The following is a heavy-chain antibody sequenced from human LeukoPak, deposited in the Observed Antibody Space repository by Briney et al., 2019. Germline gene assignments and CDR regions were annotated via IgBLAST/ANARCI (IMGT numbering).Heavy chain of an antibody. CDR2: IQYDGSTT. Sequence: PGGSPRLSCAASGFIFSSYWMHWVRHAPGKGLVWVARIQYDGSTTNYADSVKGRFTIPRDNAKKTLYVQMNSLRAENTAIYYCAKPSAYCGGDCYSDYFDYWGQGTLVTVSS. J-gene: IGHJ4*02. D-gene: IGHD2-21*02. V-gene: IGHV3-74*01. CDR3: AKPSAYCGGDCYSDYFDY. CDR1: GFIFSSYW.